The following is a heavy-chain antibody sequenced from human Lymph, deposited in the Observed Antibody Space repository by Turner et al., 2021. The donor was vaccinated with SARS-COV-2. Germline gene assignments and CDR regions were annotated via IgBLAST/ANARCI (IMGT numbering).Heavy chain of an antibody. CDR3: AREMGSGSDY. Sequence: QVQLVESGGGVVQPGRSLRLSCTASGFTFSSYAMHWVRQAPGKGLEWVSLISYDGSNKYYAYSVKGRFTITRDNSKNTLYLQMNSLRTEDTAVYYCAREMGSGSDYWGQGTLVTVSS. CDR1: GFTFSSYA. CDR2: ISYDGSNK. V-gene: IGHV3-30*04. D-gene: IGHD3-10*01. J-gene: IGHJ4*02.